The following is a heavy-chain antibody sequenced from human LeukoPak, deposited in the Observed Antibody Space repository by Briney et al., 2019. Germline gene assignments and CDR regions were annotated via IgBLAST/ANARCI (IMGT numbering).Heavy chain of an antibody. CDR1: GYTFTSYA. D-gene: IGHD3-10*01. J-gene: IGHJ4*02. V-gene: IGHV1-3*01. CDR2: INAGNGNT. Sequence: ASVTVSCKASGYTFTSYAMHWVRQAPGQRLEWMGWINAGNGNTKYSQKFQGRVTITRDTSASTAYMELSSLRSEDTAVYYCAGNYYGSGSYLDYWGQGTLVTVSS. CDR3: AGNYYGSGSYLDY.